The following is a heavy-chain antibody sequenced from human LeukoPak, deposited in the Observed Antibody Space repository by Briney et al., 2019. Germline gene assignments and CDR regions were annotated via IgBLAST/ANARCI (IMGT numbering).Heavy chain of an antibody. V-gene: IGHV4-34*01. CDR2: INQSVRA. D-gene: IGHD3-3*01. CDR1: GVSFSGYY. CDR3: ARDPGTIFGVVTYYGHYGMDV. Sequence: PETLSLSCAVYGVSFSGYYWSWIRQPPGKGLEWLGEINQSVRANYNPSIKSGVTISVDTFKNQFSLKLSSVTAADTAVYYCARDPGTIFGVVTYYGHYGMDVWGQGTTVTVS. J-gene: IGHJ6*02.